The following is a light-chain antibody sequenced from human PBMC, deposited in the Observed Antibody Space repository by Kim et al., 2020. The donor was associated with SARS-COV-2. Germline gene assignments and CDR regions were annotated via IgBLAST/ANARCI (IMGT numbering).Light chain of an antibody. V-gene: IGLV2-14*03. J-gene: IGLJ2*01. CDR3: SSYTSSSPVL. Sequence: GQSTAISCTGTSSDVGGYNYVSWYQQQPGKAPKLMIYDVSNRPLGVSNRFSASKSGNTASLTISGLQADDEADYYCSSYTSSSPVLFGGGTQLTVL. CDR2: DVS. CDR1: SSDVGGYNY.